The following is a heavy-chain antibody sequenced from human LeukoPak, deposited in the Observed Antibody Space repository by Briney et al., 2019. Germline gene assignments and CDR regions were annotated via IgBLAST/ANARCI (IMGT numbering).Heavy chain of an antibody. D-gene: IGHD6-13*01. J-gene: IGHJ4*02. CDR1: GFTVSSNF. V-gene: IGHV3-53*01. CDR2: IYSAGST. CDR3: ARGPTAAAGLDY. Sequence: PGGSLRLSCAASGFTVSSNFMNWVRQAPGKGLEWVSVIYSAGSTYYADSVKGRFAISRDNSKNTLYLLMNSLRVEDTAVYYCARGPTAAAGLDYWGQGTLVTVSS.